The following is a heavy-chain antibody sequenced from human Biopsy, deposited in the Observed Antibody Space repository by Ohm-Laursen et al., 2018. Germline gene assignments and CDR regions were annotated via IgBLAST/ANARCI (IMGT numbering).Heavy chain of an antibody. J-gene: IGHJ4*02. CDR3: ATPFQYYDSWGGYPPFDH. CDR1: GGPSSNYA. D-gene: IGHD3-3*01. CDR2: IIAVSGLV. V-gene: IGHV1-69*17. Sequence: SSVKVSCKPSGGPSSNYAFSWVRQAPGEGLEWMGGIIAVSGLVNYAPKFQGRVSITADKSTTTAYMELSNLKSEDTAVYYCATPFQYYDSWGGYPPFDHWGQGTLVTVSS.